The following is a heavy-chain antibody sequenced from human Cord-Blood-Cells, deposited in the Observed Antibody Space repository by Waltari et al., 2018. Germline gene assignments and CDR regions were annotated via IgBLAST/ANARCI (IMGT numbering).Heavy chain of an antibody. Sequence: QVQLVESGGGVVQPGRSLRLSCAASGFTCRSYAMHWVGQAPGKGLEWVAVISYDGSNKYYADSVKGRFTISRDNSKNTLYLQMNSLRAEDTAVYYCAREMNPITMIVGGMDVWGQGTTVTVSS. CDR2: ISYDGSNK. J-gene: IGHJ6*02. CDR1: GFTCRSYA. D-gene: IGHD3-22*01. CDR3: AREMNPITMIVGGMDV. V-gene: IGHV3-30*04.